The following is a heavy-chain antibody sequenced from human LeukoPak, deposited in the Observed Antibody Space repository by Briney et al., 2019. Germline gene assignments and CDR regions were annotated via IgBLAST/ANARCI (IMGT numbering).Heavy chain of an antibody. V-gene: IGHV1-58*02. CDR1: GFTCTSSA. Sequence: GTSVKVSCKASGFTCTSSAMQWVRQARGQRLEWIGWIVVGSGNTNDAQKFQERVTITRDMSTSTAYMELSSLRSEDTAVYYCAAASDYGSGSYSNWGQGTLVTVSS. CDR3: AAASDYGSGSYSN. CDR2: IVVGSGNT. D-gene: IGHD3-10*01. J-gene: IGHJ4*02.